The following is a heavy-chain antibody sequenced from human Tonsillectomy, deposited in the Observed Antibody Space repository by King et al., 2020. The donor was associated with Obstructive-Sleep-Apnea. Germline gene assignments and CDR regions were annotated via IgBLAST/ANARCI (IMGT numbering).Heavy chain of an antibody. CDR2: IIISSSTI. D-gene: IGHD4-17*01. Sequence: VQLVESGGGLVQPGGSLRLSCAASGFSFSSYSMNWVRQAPGKGLELRSYIIISSSTIYYADSVNGRFTISRDNAKNSLFLQMNSLRAEDTAVYYCARDHFGDYSSLDYWGQGTLVTVSS. J-gene: IGHJ4*02. V-gene: IGHV3-48*04. CDR1: GFSFSSYS. CDR3: ARDHFGDYSSLDY.